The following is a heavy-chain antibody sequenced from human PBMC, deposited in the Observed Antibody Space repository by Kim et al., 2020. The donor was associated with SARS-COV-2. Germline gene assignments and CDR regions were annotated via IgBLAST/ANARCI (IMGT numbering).Heavy chain of an antibody. CDR1: GYTFTSYG. CDR3: ARDTRSTGDQKYFDY. V-gene: IGHV1-18*04. Sequence: ASVKVSCKASGYTFTSYGISWVRQAPGQGLEWMGWISAYNGNTNYAQKLQGRITMTTDTSTSTAYMELRSLRSDDTAVYYCARDTRSTGDQKYFDYWGQGTLVTVSS. CDR2: ISAYNGNT. J-gene: IGHJ4*02. D-gene: IGHD7-27*01.